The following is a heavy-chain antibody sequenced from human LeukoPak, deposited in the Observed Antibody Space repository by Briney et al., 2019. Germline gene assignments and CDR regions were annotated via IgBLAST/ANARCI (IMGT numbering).Heavy chain of an antibody. V-gene: IGHV4-39*01. CDR2: IYYSGST. CDR3: ASSRRYCSSTSRYTLRDY. Sequence: PSETLSLTCTVSGGSISSSSYYWGWIRQPPGKGLEWIGSIYYSGSTYYNPSLKSRVTISVDTSKNQFSLKLSSVTATDTAVYYCASSRRYCSSTSRYTLRDYWGQGTLATVSS. CDR1: GGSISSSSYY. J-gene: IGHJ4*02. D-gene: IGHD2-2*02.